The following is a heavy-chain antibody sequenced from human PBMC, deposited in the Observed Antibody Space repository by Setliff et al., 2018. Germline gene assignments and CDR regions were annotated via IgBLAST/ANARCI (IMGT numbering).Heavy chain of an antibody. CDR1: GYTFTNYA. D-gene: IGHD3-9*01. J-gene: IGHJ3*02. CDR2: INVGNGNT. Sequence: ASVKVSCKASGYTFTNYAMHWVRQAPGQRLEWMGWINVGNGNTKYSQKFQGRVTITRDTSASTAYMELSSLRSEDTAVYYCARSGYDLLTGSINDAFDIWGQGTVVTVSS. CDR3: ARSGYDLLTGSINDAFDI. V-gene: IGHV1-3*01.